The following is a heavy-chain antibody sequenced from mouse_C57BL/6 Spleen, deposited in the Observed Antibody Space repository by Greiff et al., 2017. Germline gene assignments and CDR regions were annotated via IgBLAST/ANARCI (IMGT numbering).Heavy chain of an antibody. Sequence: DVHLVESGGDLVKPGGSLKLSCAASGFTFSSYGMSWVRQTPDKRLEWVATISSGGSYTYYPDSVKGRFTISRDNAKNTLYLQMSSLKSEDTAMYYCARGYYYGSSPYAMDYWGQGTSGTVSS. CDR3: ARGYYYGSSPYAMDY. CDR2: ISSGGSYT. V-gene: IGHV5-6*01. CDR1: GFTFSSYG. D-gene: IGHD1-1*01. J-gene: IGHJ4*01.